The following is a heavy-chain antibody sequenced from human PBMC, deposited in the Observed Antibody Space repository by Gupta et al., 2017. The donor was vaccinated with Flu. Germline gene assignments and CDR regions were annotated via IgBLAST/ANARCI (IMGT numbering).Heavy chain of an antibody. Sequence: EVQLVESGGGLVQPGGSMRLSCAAPGFAFSTYDMHWVRQSPGKGLEWLSGIGTAADTFYPDSGKGRFTISRENAKKSVYLHMGSLKEGETAVYYCVRCLWADDTAWGYFDYWGPG. V-gene: IGHV3-13*01. CDR3: VRCLWADDTAWGYFDY. CDR2: IGTAADT. D-gene: IGHD5-18*01. CDR1: GFAFSTYD. J-gene: IGHJ4*02.